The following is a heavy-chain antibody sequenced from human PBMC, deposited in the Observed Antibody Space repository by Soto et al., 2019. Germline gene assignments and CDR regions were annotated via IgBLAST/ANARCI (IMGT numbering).Heavy chain of an antibody. CDR3: AKAGNYYYYYMDV. V-gene: IGHV3-23*01. CDR2: ISGSGGST. Sequence: GGSLRLSCAASGFTFSSYAMSWVRQAPGKGLEWVSAISGSGGSTYNADSVKDRFTISRDNSKNTLYLQMNSLRAEDTAVYYCAKAGNYYYYYMDVWGKGTTVTVSS. J-gene: IGHJ6*03. CDR1: GFTFSSYA.